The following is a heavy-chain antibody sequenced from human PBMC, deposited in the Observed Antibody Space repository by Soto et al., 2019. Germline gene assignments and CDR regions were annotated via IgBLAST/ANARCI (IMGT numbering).Heavy chain of an antibody. CDR3: ARGPSHGAFDI. J-gene: IGHJ3*02. Sequence: QVQLVESGGAVVQPGRSLRLSCAASGSTFSSYDIHWVRQAPGKGLEWVAHISPDGSNAYYADSVKGRFTVSRDNAKNMVYLQMNSLRAEDAAVYYCARGPSHGAFDIWGQGTMVTVSS. CDR2: ISPDGSNA. CDR1: GSTFSSYD. V-gene: IGHV3-30-3*01.